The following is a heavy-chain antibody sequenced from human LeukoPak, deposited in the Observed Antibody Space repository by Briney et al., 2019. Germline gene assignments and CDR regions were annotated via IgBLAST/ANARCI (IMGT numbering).Heavy chain of an antibody. CDR3: ARDQDGDDGGY. CDR2: IKKDGSEK. D-gene: IGHD4-17*01. V-gene: IGHV3-7*01. J-gene: IGHJ4*02. Sequence: GGSLRLSCTASGFTFSSYWMSWVRQAPGKGLEWVANIKKDGSEKYYVDSVKGRFTISRDNAKTSLYLQMNSLRAEDTAVYYCARDQDGDDGGYWGQGTLVTVSS. CDR1: GFTFSSYW.